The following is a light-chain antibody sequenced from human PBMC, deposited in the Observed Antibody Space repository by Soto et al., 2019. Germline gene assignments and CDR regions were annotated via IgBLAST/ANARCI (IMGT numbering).Light chain of an antibody. CDR1: QSISNH. J-gene: IGKJ1*01. CDR3: QQSYSSPPT. Sequence: DLQMTQSPSSLSASVEDRVIITCRASQSISNHLNWHQQKPGKAPKLLIFAASSLQSGVPSRFSGSRSGPDFTLTISSLQPEDFATYYCQQSYSSPPTFGQGTKVEIK. V-gene: IGKV1-39*01. CDR2: AAS.